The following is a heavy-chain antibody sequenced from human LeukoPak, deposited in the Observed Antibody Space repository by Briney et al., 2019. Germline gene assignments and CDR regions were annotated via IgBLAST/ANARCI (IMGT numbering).Heavy chain of an antibody. V-gene: IGHV4-34*01. CDR1: GGSFSGYY. Sequence: SETLSLTCAVYGGSFSGYYWSWIRQPPGKGLEWIGSIYYSGSTYYNPSLKSRVTISVDTSKNQFSLKLSSVTAADTAVYYCARVVRGVITGYYYMDVWGKGTTVTVSS. CDR3: ARVVRGVITGYYYMDV. CDR2: IYYSGST. J-gene: IGHJ6*03. D-gene: IGHD3-10*01.